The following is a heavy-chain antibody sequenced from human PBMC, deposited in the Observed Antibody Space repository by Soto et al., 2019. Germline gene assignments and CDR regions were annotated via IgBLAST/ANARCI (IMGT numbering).Heavy chain of an antibody. Sequence: QVHLVQSGAEVKKPGASVKVSCKASDYAFSNYGVTWVRQAPGQGLEWMGWISAYNGDTDYAQTLQGRLTLTTDSSTSTAYMDLRSLRSDDTAVYYCARAYSKYFTSSVSDYWGQGTLVTVST. D-gene: IGHD6-6*01. V-gene: IGHV1-18*01. CDR2: ISAYNGDT. J-gene: IGHJ4*02. CDR3: ARAYSKYFTSSVSDY. CDR1: DYAFSNYG.